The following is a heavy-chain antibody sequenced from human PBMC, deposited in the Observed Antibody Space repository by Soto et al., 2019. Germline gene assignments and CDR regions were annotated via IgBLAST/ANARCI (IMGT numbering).Heavy chain of an antibody. V-gene: IGHV4-39*01. CDR2: IHYSGST. Sequence: SETLSLTCTVSGGSISSNIYYWCWIRQPPGKGLEWIGNIHYSGSTYYDSSLKSRVTISVDTSKNQFSLKLSSVTAADTAVYYCASQHYYDSSGYYVVYWGQGTLVTVSS. D-gene: IGHD3-22*01. CDR3: ASQHYYDSSGYYVVY. J-gene: IGHJ4*02. CDR1: GGSISSNIYY.